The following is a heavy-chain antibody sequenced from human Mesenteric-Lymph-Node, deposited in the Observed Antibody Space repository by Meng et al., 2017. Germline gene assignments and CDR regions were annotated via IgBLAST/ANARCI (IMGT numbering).Heavy chain of an antibody. CDR1: GGSISTYY. Sequence: QVQPQESGPGLVKPSVTLSLTCAVSGGSISTYYWSWIRQAPGEGLEWIGYIYHTGDTYYNPSLKGRVTISVDTSKNQFSLNLSSVTAADTAVYYCARGQRSYSGSYPEWFDPWGQGTLVTVSS. J-gene: IGHJ5*02. D-gene: IGHD1-26*01. CDR3: ARGQRSYSGSYPEWFDP. CDR2: IYHTGDT. V-gene: IGHV4-30-4*08.